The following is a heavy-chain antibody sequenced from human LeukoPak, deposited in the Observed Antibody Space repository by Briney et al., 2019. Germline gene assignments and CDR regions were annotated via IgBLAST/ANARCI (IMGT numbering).Heavy chain of an antibody. J-gene: IGHJ5*02. CDR2: ISSGSSYI. CDR1: GFTFSTYS. D-gene: IGHD2-15*01. CDR3: ARDGGYCSGDSCNNWFDP. Sequence: GSLRLSCVASGFTFSTYSMNWVRQAPGKRLEWVSSISSGSSYIYYADSVKGRFTISRDNAKNSLYLQMNSLRAEDTAVYYCARDGGYCSGDSCNNWFDPWGQGTLVTVSS. V-gene: IGHV3-21*01.